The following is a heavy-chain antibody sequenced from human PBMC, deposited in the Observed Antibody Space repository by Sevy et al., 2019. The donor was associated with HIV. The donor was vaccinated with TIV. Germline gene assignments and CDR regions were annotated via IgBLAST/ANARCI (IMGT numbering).Heavy chain of an antibody. D-gene: IGHD3-16*01. J-gene: IGHJ5*02. CDR3: ARGGETPRGFDP. CDR2: IYHSGYT. V-gene: IGHV4-4*02. CDR1: AGSISSVNW. Sequence: LETLSLTCAVSAGSISSVNWWHWVRQPPGKGLEWIGEIYHSGYTNYNPSLKSRVTISVDNSKNQFSLKLSFVTAADTAVYYCARGGETPRGFDPWGQGSLVTVSS.